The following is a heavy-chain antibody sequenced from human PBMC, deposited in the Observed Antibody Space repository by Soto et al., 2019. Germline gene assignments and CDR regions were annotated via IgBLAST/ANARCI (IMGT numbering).Heavy chain of an antibody. V-gene: IGHV4-59*01. Sequence: SETLSLTCTVSGGSISSYYWSWIRQPPGKGLEWIGYIYYSGSTNYNPSLKSRVTISVDTSKNQFSLKLSSVTAADTAVYYCARRPFGVVMGFDPWGQGTLVTVSS. CDR1: GGSISSYY. J-gene: IGHJ5*02. D-gene: IGHD3-3*01. CDR2: IYYSGST. CDR3: ARRPFGVVMGFDP.